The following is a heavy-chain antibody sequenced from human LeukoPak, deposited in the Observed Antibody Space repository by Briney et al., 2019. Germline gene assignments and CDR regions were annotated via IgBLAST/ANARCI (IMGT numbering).Heavy chain of an antibody. D-gene: IGHD2-2*01. CDR1: GYTFTSYN. Sequence: ASVKVSCKASGYTFTSYNINWVRQATGQELEWMGWMNPNSGNTGYAQKFQGRVTMTRNTSISTAYMELSSLRSEDTAVYYCASGVLYCSSTSCYVDNFDYWGQGTLVTVSS. V-gene: IGHV1-8*01. CDR3: ASGVLYCSSTSCYVDNFDY. CDR2: MNPNSGNT. J-gene: IGHJ4*02.